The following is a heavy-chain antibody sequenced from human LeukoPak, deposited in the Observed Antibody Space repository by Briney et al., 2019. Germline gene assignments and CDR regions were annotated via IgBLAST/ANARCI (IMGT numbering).Heavy chain of an antibody. D-gene: IGHD1-26*01. CDR3: AKGHSGSYPNWFDP. Sequence: GGSLRLSCAASGFTVSSNYMSWVRQAPGKGLEWVSAISGSGGSTYYADSVKGRFTISRDNSKNTLYLQMNSLRAEDTAVYYCAKGHSGSYPNWFDPWGQGTLVTVSS. CDR1: GFTVSSNY. J-gene: IGHJ5*02. CDR2: ISGSGGST. V-gene: IGHV3-23*01.